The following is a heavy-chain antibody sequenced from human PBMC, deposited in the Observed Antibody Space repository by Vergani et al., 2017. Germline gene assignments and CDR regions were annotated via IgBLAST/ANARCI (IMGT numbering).Heavy chain of an antibody. D-gene: IGHD3-3*01. Sequence: EVQLLESGGGLIQPGGSLRLSCVASGFSFRSYAMNWVRQAPGQGPEWVAAISGSGDSTYYADSMKGRFTISRDNSKNTLYLQMNGLRAGDTAIYYCAKDVDEWRPYYNGMDVWGQGTTVTVSS. J-gene: IGHJ6*02. CDR3: AKDVDEWRPYYNGMDV. CDR2: ISGSGDST. CDR1: GFSFRSYA. V-gene: IGHV3-23*01.